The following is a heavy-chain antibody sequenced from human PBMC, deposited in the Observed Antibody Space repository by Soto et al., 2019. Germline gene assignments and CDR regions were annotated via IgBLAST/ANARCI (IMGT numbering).Heavy chain of an antibody. D-gene: IGHD5-12*01. J-gene: IGHJ4*02. CDR3: ARQDSGYPHFDN. V-gene: IGHV4-39*01. Sequence: SETLSLTCSVSGGSISTSLDYWGWIRQPPGKELEWIGSIYYGGNTYYNASLKSRVTISVDTSKNQFSLKLSSVTATDTAVYYCARQDSGYPHFDNWGQGAQVTVSS. CDR1: GGSISTSLDY. CDR2: IYYGGNT.